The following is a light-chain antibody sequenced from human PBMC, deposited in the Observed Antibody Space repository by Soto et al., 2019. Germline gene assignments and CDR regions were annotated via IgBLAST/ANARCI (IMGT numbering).Light chain of an antibody. Sequence: QSVLTQPASVSGSPGQSITISCTGTSSDVGGYNYVSWYQQHPGKAPKLMIYDVSNRPSGVSNRFSGSKSGNTASLTISGLQAKDEADYYCSSYTSSLYVFGTGTKVTVL. CDR1: SSDVGGYNY. V-gene: IGLV2-14*01. CDR3: SSYTSSLYV. J-gene: IGLJ1*01. CDR2: DVS.